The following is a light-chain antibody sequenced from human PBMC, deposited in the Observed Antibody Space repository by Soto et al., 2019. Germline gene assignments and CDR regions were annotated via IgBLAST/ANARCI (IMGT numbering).Light chain of an antibody. J-gene: IGKJ2*01. Sequence: EIVMTQSPATLSVSPGERATLSCRASQSVSSNLAWYQQKSGQAPRLLIYGASTRATGIPARFSGSGSGTEFTRTISSLPSEDFAVYYCQQYNNWPPPYAFGQGTKLEIK. CDR3: QQYNNWPPPYA. CDR1: QSVSSN. V-gene: IGKV3-15*01. CDR2: GAS.